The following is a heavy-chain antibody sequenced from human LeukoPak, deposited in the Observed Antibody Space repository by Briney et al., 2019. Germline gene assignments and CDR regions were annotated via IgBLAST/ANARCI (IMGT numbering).Heavy chain of an antibody. Sequence: SETLSLTCTVSGGSISSSSYYWGWIRQHPGKGIELMGSFYYGGSTYYNPSLKSRVTISVDTSKSQLSLKLSAARAANCAVYHWGKTVFLVLATTIDKCGQGSEVSISS. J-gene: IGHJ4*02. CDR2: FYYGGST. D-gene: IGHD2-15*01. CDR1: GGSISSSSYY. V-gene: IGHV4-39*01. CDR3: GKTVFLVLATTIDK.